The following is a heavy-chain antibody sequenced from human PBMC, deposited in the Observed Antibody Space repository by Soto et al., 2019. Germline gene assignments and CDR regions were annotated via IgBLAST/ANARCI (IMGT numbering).Heavy chain of an antibody. J-gene: IGHJ4*02. V-gene: IGHV3-23*01. CDR3: AKRGAFNSGWVGDFDS. CDR1: GFTFSSYV. CDR2: ITNSGRTT. Sequence: DVPLLESGGGLVQPGGSLRLSCAASGFTFSSYVMSWVRQAPGKGLEWVSTITNSGRTTYYADSLKGRFTISRDNSKNTLYLQMSSLRAEDTAVYYCAKRGAFNSGWVGDFDSWGQGALVTVSS. D-gene: IGHD6-19*01.